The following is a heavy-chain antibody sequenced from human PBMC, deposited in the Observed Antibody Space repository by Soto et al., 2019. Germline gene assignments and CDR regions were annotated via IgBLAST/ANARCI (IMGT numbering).Heavy chain of an antibody. V-gene: IGHV4-30-2*01. J-gene: IGHJ5*02. Sequence: SETLSLTCAVSGGSISSCGYSWSWIRQPPGKGLEWIGYIYHSGSTYYNPSLKSRVTISVDRSKNQFSLKLSSVTAADTAVYYCARAGSSFWRGWFDPWGQGTLVTVSS. CDR1: GGSISSCGYS. D-gene: IGHD2-2*01. CDR2: IYHSGST. CDR3: ARAGSSFWRGWFDP.